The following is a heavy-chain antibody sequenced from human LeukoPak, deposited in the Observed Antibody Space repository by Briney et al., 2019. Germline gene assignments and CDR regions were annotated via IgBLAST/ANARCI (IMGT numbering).Heavy chain of an antibody. D-gene: IGHD6-19*01. V-gene: IGHV1-2*02. CDR2: INPNSGGT. J-gene: IGHJ3*02. CDR3: ARPSSGWSPPDAFDI. CDR1: GYTFNGYY. Sequence: GASVKVSCKASGYTFNGYYIHWVRQAPGQGLEWMGWINPNSGGTNYAQKFQGRVTMTRDTSISTAYMELSRLRSDDTAVYYCARPSSGWSPPDAFDIWGQGTMVTVSS.